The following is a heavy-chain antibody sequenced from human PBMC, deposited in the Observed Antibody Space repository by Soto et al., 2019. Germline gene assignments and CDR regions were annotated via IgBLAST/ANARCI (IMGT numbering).Heavy chain of an antibody. CDR2: IYHSGST. J-gene: IGHJ6*02. CDR3: ARAGSSGWRPGNYGMHV. D-gene: IGHD6-19*01. CDR1: GGSISSGGYS. V-gene: IGHV4-30-2*01. Sequence: QLQLQESGSGLVKPSQTLSLTCAVSGGSISSGGYSWSWIRQPPGKGLEWIGYIYHSGSTYYNPXLKSRVTISVXXSXNXXSLKLSSVTAADTAVYYCARAGSSGWRPGNYGMHVWGQGTTVTVSS.